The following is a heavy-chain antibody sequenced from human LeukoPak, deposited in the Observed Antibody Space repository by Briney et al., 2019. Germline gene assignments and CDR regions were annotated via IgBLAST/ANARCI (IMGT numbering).Heavy chain of an antibody. CDR2: INPNSGGT. Sequence: GASVKVSCKASGYTFTGYYMHWVRQAPGQGLEWMGWINPNSGGTNYAQKFQGRVTMTRDTSISTAYMELSRLRSDDTAGYYCARDWTAYSSDEDYWGQGTLVTVSS. CDR1: GYTFTGYY. J-gene: IGHJ4*02. CDR3: ARDWTAYSSDEDY. D-gene: IGHD6-19*01. V-gene: IGHV1-2*02.